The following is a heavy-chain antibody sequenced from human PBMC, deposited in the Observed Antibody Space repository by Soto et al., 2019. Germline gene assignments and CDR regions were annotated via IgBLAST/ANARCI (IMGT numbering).Heavy chain of an antibody. Sequence: EVQLSESGGGLVQPGGSLRLSCAASGFTFSSHVMSWVRQAPGRGLEWVAAASARNTNTYYADSVKGRFTISRDNSKSTVYLPLDSLRVEDTAVYHCAKDVTSHGPRGYSSSWYGWFDPWGQGTLVVVSS. CDR3: AKDVTSHGPRGYSSSWYGWFDP. CDR2: ASARNTNT. J-gene: IGHJ5*02. CDR1: GFTFSSHV. D-gene: IGHD6-13*01. V-gene: IGHV3-23*01.